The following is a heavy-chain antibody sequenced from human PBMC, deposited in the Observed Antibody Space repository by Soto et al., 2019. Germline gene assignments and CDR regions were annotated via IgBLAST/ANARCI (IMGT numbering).Heavy chain of an antibody. CDR2: ISSSGTYI. D-gene: IGHD3-10*01. CDR1: GFTFNDYS. CDR3: VRAGNVFDVHYFGMDL. J-gene: IGHJ6*02. V-gene: IGHV3-21*01. Sequence: PGGSLRLSCEASGFTFNDYSMDWVRQAPEKGLEWVSSISSSGTYIYYADSVKGRFAISRDNANNVMYLQMYTLRAEDTAVYYCVRAGNVFDVHYFGMDLWGQGTTVTVSS.